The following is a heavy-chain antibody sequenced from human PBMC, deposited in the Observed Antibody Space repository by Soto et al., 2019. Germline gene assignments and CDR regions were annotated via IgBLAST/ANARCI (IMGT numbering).Heavy chain of an antibody. V-gene: IGHV4-59*01. Sequence: PSETLSLTCTVSGGSISSYYGSWIRQPPGKGLEWIGYIYYSGSTNYNPSLKSRVTISVDTSKNQFSLKLSSVTAADTAVYYCARVMTADFWSGYYTGSRDWFDPWGQGTLVTVSS. J-gene: IGHJ5*02. CDR3: ARVMTADFWSGYYTGSRDWFDP. CDR1: GGSISSYY. CDR2: IYYSGST. D-gene: IGHD3-3*01.